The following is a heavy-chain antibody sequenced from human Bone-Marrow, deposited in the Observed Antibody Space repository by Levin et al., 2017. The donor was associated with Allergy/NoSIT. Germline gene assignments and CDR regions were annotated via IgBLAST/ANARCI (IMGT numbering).Heavy chain of an antibody. CDR3: ARERELPSFDY. V-gene: IGHV4-38-2*02. J-gene: IGHJ4*02. CDR1: GYLISRGYY. Sequence: SQTLSLTCTVSGYLISRGYYWGWIRQSPGKGLEWIGSIYHSGATHYNPSLKSRVTISVDTSKNQFSLRLTSVTAADTAVYYCARERELPSFDYWGQGTRVTVS. D-gene: IGHD3-10*01. CDR2: IYHSGAT.